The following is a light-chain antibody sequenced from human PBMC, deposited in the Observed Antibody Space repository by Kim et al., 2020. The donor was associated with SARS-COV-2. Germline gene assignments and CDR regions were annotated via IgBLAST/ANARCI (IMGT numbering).Light chain of an antibody. CDR2: SNS. CDR1: SSKIGSNT. V-gene: IGLV1-44*01. Sequence: QRVTISCSGSSSKIGSNTVNWYQQLPRAAPKLLIQSNSERPSGVPDRFSGSKSGTSASLAISGLQSEDEADYYCATWDDSLNGPVFGGGTQLTVL. CDR3: ATWDDSLNGPV. J-gene: IGLJ3*02.